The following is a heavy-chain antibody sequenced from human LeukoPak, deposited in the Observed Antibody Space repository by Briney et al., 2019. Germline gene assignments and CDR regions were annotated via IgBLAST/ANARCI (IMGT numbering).Heavy chain of an antibody. V-gene: IGHV3-21*01. Sequence: PGGSLRLSCAASGFTFSSYSMNWVRQAPGKGLEWVSSISSSSSYIYYAASVKGRFTISRDNAKNSLYLQMNSLRAEDTAVYYCAVPLAASSSRYWYFDLWGRGTLVTVSS. J-gene: IGHJ2*01. D-gene: IGHD6-13*01. CDR2: ISSSSSYI. CDR1: GFTFSSYS. CDR3: AVPLAASSSRYWYFDL.